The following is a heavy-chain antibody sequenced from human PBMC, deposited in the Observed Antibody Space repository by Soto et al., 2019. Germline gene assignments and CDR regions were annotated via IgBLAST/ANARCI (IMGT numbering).Heavy chain of an antibody. CDR1: GFTFSSYG. J-gene: IGHJ4*02. CDR3: AKDWGKYYYDSSGQGVY. V-gene: IGHV3-30*18. Sequence: QVQLVESGGGVVQPGRSLRLSCAASGFTFSSYGMHWVRQAPGKGLEWVAVISYDGSNKYYADSVKGRFTISRDNSKNTLYLQMNSLRAEDTAVYYCAKDWGKYYYDSSGQGVYWGQGTLVTVSS. CDR2: ISYDGSNK. D-gene: IGHD3-22*01.